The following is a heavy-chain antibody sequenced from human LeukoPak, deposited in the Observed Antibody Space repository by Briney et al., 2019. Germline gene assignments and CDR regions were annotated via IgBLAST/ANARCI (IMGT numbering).Heavy chain of an antibody. CDR1: EISPEDYA. CDR2: IRSRPYGGTT. V-gene: IGHV3-49*03. CDR3: SSWVNGSGSSLGFDN. J-gene: IGHJ4*02. D-gene: IGHD3-10*01. Sequence: GGSLRLSCTASEISPEDYAMTWFRQAPGQGLEWVGFIRSRPYGGTTEYAASFKGRFIISRDDSKASAYLQMNSLKTEDTALYYCSSWVNGSGSSLGFDNWGQGTLVTVSS.